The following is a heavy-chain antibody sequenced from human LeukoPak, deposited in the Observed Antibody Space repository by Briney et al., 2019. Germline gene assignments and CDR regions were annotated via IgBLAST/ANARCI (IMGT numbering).Heavy chain of an antibody. CDR3: VRSRFAWLLSTDYYFDY. CDR2: IYPGDSHI. D-gene: IGHD3-9*01. CDR1: GYSFTSYW. J-gene: IGHJ4*02. Sequence: GESLKISCKGSGYSFTSYWIGWVRQMPGKGLEYMAIIYPGDSHIKYSPSFQGQVTISADKSINTAYLQWSSLKASDSAMYYCVRSRFAWLLSTDYYFDYWGQGTPVTVSS. V-gene: IGHV5-51*01.